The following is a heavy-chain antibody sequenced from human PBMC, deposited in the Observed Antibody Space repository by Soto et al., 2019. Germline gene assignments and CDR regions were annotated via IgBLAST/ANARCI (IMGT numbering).Heavy chain of an antibody. CDR2: ISYDGSNK. CDR1: GFTFSSYA. D-gene: IGHD1-20*01. CDR3: ARDRVTGTDAFDI. J-gene: IGHJ3*02. Sequence: GGSLRLSCAASGFTFSSYAMHWVRQAPGKGLEWVAVISYDGSNKYYADSVKGRFTISRDNSKNTLYLQMNSLRAEDTAVYYCARDRVTGTDAFDIWGQGTMVTVSS. V-gene: IGHV3-30*04.